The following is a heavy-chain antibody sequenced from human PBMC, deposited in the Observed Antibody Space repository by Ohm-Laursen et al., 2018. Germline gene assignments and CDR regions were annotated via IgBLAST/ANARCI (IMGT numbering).Heavy chain of an antibody. CDR2: IYYSGST. V-gene: IGHV4-31*03. CDR1: GGSISSGGYY. CDR3: ARGFSGWWGRIDY. J-gene: IGHJ4*02. Sequence: TLSLTCPVSGGSISSGGYYWSWIRQHPGKGLEWIGYIYYSGSTYYNPSLKSRVTISVDTSKNQFSLKLSSVTAADTAVYYCARGFSGWWGRIDYWGQGILVTVSS. D-gene: IGHD6-19*01.